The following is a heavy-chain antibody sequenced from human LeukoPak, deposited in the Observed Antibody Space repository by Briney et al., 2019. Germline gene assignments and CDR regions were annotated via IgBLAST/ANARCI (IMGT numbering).Heavy chain of an antibody. CDR2: INPSGGST. D-gene: IGHD6-19*01. J-gene: IGHJ6*02. CDR1: GYTFTSYY. V-gene: IGHV1-46*01. Sequence: ASVKVSCKTSGYTFTSYYNHWVRQAPGQGLEWMGIINPSGGSTSYAPKFQGRVTMTRDTSMSTVYMELSSLRSEDTAVYYCARVAVAGKGNGMDVWGQGTTVTVSS. CDR3: ARVAVAGKGNGMDV.